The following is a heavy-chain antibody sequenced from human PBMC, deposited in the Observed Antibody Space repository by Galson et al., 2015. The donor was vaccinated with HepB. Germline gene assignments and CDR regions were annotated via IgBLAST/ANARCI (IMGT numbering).Heavy chain of an antibody. Sequence: SLRLSCAASGFTFTSHWMYWVRQAPGKGLFWVSHINTDGRTTSYADSVKGRFTIFRDNAKNTLHLQMNGLRVEDTAVYYCAKDGSGPIDSWGQGTLVTVSS. CDR2: INTDGRTT. V-gene: IGHV3-74*01. CDR1: GFTFTSHW. J-gene: IGHJ4*02. CDR3: AKDGSGPIDS. D-gene: IGHD2-15*01.